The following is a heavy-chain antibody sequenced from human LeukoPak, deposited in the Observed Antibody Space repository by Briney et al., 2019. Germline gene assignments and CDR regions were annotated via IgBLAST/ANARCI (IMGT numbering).Heavy chain of an antibody. CDR3: ARAVGSGSFQTYYYYMDV. CDR2: IYTSGST. D-gene: IGHD3-10*01. CDR1: GGSISSYY. V-gene: IGHV4-4*07. J-gene: IGHJ6*03. Sequence: SETLSLTCTVSGGSISSYYWSWIRQPAGKGLEWIGRIYTSGSTNYNPSLKSRVTMSVDTSKNQFSLKLSSVTAADTAAYYCARAVGSGSFQTYYYYMDVWGKGTTVTISS.